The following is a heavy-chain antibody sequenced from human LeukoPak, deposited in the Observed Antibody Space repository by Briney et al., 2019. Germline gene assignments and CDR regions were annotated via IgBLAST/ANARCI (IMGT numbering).Heavy chain of an antibody. D-gene: IGHD5-24*01. CDR3: ARDLWLQSDFDY. J-gene: IGHJ4*02. V-gene: IGHV3-21*01. Sequence: PGGSLRLSCAASGFTFSSYSMNWVRQAPGKGLEWVSSISSSSSYIYYADSVKGRFTISRDNAKNSLYLQMNSLRAEDTAVYYCARDLWLQSDFDYWGQGTLVTVSS. CDR2: ISSSSSYI. CDR1: GFTFSSYS.